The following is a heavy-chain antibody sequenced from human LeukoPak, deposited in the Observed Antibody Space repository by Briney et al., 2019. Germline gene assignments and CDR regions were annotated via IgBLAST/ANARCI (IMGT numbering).Heavy chain of an antibody. J-gene: IGHJ5*02. Sequence: PGGSLRLSCAASGFTFDDYAMHWVRQAPGKGLEWVSAISGSGGSTYYADSVKGRFTISRDNSKNTLYLQMNSLRAEDTAVYYCAKDPLGYCSSTSCYDWFDPWGQGTLVTVSS. V-gene: IGHV3-23*01. CDR3: AKDPLGYCSSTSCYDWFDP. CDR1: GFTFDDYA. D-gene: IGHD2-2*01. CDR2: ISGSGGST.